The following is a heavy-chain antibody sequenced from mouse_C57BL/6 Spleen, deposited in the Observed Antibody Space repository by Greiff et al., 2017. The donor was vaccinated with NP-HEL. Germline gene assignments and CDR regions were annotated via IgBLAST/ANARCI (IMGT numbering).Heavy chain of an antibody. Sequence: VQLQQSGAELVRPGASVTLSCKASGYTFTDYEMHWVKQTPVHGLDWIGAIDPETGGTAYNQKFKGKAILTADKSSSTAYMELRSLTSEDSAVYYCSYPYFDDWGQGTTLTVSS. CDR3: SYPYFDD. V-gene: IGHV1-15*01. CDR1: GYTFTDYE. J-gene: IGHJ2*01. CDR2: IDPETGGT. D-gene: IGHD1-1*01.